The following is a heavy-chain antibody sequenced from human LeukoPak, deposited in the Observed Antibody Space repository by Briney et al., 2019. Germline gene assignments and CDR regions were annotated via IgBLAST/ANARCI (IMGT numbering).Heavy chain of an antibody. D-gene: IGHD1-26*01. Sequence: ASVKVSCKPSGYRMIGHCVHWVRQAPGQGLEWMGWLNPDSGGTNYIQKFQGRVTITRDTSITTAYMELSGLTSDDTAVYYCASRYTGRHYVGDAFDVWGQGTMVTVSS. CDR1: GYRMIGHC. CDR3: ASRYTGRHYVGDAFDV. V-gene: IGHV1-2*02. CDR2: LNPDSGGT. J-gene: IGHJ3*01.